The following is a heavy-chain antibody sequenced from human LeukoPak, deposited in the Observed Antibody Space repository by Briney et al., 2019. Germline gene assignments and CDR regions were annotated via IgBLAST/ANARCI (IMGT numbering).Heavy chain of an antibody. Sequence: GGSLRLSSAASGFTFSSYAMHWVRQAPGKGLEWVAVISYDGSNKYYADSVKGRFTISRDNSKNTLYLQMNSLRAEDTAVYYCARDMRGYGSGTRSYYFDYWGQGTLVTVSS. V-gene: IGHV3-30-3*01. D-gene: IGHD3-10*01. J-gene: IGHJ4*02. CDR2: ISYDGSNK. CDR1: GFTFSSYA. CDR3: ARDMRGYGSGTRSYYFDY.